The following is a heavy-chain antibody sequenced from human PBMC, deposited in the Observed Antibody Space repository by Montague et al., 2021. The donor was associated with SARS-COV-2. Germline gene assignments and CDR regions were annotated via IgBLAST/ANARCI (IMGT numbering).Heavy chain of an antibody. J-gene: IGHJ4*02. Sequence: TLSLTCTVSGDSISSSAYYWSWIRQHPGKGLEWIGYIDYTGSSYYXXXLRSRLTISVDTSKNQFSLKLNSVTAAETAVYYCARGGRAYCSGGSCYFVFDYWGQGTLVTVSS. CDR2: IDYTGSS. V-gene: IGHV4-31*03. D-gene: IGHD2-15*01. CDR3: ARGGRAYCSGGSCYFVFDY. CDR1: GDSISSSAYY.